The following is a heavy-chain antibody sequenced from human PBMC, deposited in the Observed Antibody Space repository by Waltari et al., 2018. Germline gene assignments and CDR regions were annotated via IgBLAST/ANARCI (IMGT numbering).Heavy chain of an antibody. Sequence: QVQLVQSGAEVKKPGASVKVSCTASGYTFTGYYMTWVRQAPGQGLEWMGWINPNSGGTNYAQKFQGWVTMTRDTSISTAYMELSRLRSDDTAVYYCARAMGSSWYYFDYWGQGTLVTVSS. J-gene: IGHJ4*02. CDR2: INPNSGGT. CDR3: ARAMGSSWYYFDY. V-gene: IGHV1-2*04. CDR1: GYTFTGYY. D-gene: IGHD6-13*01.